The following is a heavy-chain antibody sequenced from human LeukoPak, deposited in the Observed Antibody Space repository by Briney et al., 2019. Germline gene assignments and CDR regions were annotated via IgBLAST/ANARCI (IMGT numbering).Heavy chain of an antibody. D-gene: IGHD1-26*01. V-gene: IGHV4-59*08. J-gene: IGHJ3*02. CDR3: ATRGSYSAFDI. CDR1: GGSISIYY. Sequence: SETLSLTCTVSGGSISIYYWSWIRQPPGKGLEWIGYIYYSGSTNYNPSLKSRVTISVDTSKNQFSLKLSSVTAADTAVYYCATRGSYSAFDIWGQGTMVTVSS. CDR2: IYYSGST.